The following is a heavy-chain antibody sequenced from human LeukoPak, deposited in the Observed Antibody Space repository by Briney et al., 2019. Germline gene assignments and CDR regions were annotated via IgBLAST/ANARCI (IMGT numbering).Heavy chain of an antibody. D-gene: IGHD3-10*01. CDR2: INPNSGGT. CDR1: GYTFTGYY. V-gene: IGHV1-2*02. J-gene: IGHJ5*02. CDR3: ARSRFGDGVLTFDP. Sequence: ASVKVSCKASGYTFTGYYMHWVRQAPGQGLEWMGWINPNSGGTNYAQKFQGRVTMTRDTSISTAYMELSRLRSDDTAVYYCARSRFGDGVLTFDPWGQGTLVTVSS.